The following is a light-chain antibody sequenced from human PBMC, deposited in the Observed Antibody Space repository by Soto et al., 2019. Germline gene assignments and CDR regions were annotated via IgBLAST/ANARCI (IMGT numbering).Light chain of an antibody. CDR3: SSYSDSDTKV. CDR2: EVN. Sequence: VLTQPASVSGSPGQSITISCGGTSSDVGAYIYVSWYQQYPGKAPKLIIYEVNNRPSGVSGRFSGSKSDTTAYLTISGLQAEDEADYYCSSYSDSDTKVFGTGTKVTVL. J-gene: IGLJ1*01. CDR1: SSDVGAYIY. V-gene: IGLV2-14*03.